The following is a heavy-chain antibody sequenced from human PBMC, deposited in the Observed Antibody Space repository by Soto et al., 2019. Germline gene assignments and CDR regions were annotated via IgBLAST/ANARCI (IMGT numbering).Heavy chain of an antibody. CDR3: ARDSLSGIAAHLHDAFRDNWFDP. V-gene: IGHV1-69*13. CDR2: IIPIFGTA. Sequence: SVKVSCKASGGTFSSYAISWVRQAPGQGLEWMGGIIPIFGTANYAQKFQGRVTITADESTSTAYMELSSLRSEDTAVYYCARDSLSGIAAHLHDAFRDNWFDPWGQGTLVTVSS. J-gene: IGHJ5*02. D-gene: IGHD6-6*01. CDR1: GGTFSSYA.